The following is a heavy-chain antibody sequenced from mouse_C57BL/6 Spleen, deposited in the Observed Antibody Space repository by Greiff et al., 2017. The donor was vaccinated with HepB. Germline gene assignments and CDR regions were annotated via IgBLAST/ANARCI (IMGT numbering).Heavy chain of an antibody. Sequence: EVQLVESGGGLVKPGGSLKLSCAASGFTFSDYGMHWVRQAPEKGLEWVAYISSGSSTIYYADTVKGRFTISRDNAKNTLFLQMTSLRSEDTAMYYCAGGHYYGSSYVSFAYWGQGTLVTVSA. J-gene: IGHJ3*01. CDR3: AGGHYYGSSYVSFAY. D-gene: IGHD1-1*01. CDR1: GFTFSDYG. CDR2: ISSGSSTI. V-gene: IGHV5-17*01.